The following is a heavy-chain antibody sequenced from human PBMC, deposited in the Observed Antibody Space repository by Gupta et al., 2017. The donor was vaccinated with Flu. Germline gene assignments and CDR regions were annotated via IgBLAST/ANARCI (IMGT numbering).Heavy chain of an antibody. D-gene: IGHD7-27*01. CDR3: TRAVFAARTGVSKGLRGADWFDP. J-gene: IGHJ5*02. Sequence: PGKGLRWVGFIRLKAFGSTAEYATSVTGRFPISRDDSKGIVYLQMNSLGTEDTAMYYCTRAVFAARTGVSKGLRGADWFDPWGQGTLVTVSS. CDR2: IRLKAFGSTA. V-gene: IGHV3-49*02.